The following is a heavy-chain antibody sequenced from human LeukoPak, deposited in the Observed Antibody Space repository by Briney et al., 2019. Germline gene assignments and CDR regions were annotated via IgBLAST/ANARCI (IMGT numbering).Heavy chain of an antibody. CDR3: ARDKAGAATSWFDP. CDR2: IYYSGSP. J-gene: IGHJ5*02. CDR1: GGSISSSSHY. Sequence: SETLSLTCTVSGGSISSSSHYWGWIRQPPGKGLEWVGSIYYSGSPYYNPSLKSRVTISVDTSKNQFSLKLSSATAADTAVYYCARDKAGAATSWFDPWGQGTLVTVSS. D-gene: IGHD6-13*01. V-gene: IGHV4-39*07.